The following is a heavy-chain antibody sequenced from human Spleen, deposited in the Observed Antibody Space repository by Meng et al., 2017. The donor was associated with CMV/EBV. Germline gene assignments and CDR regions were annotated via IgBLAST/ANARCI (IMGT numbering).Heavy chain of an antibody. CDR2: IIPIFGTA. D-gene: IGHD3-3*01. J-gene: IGHJ6*02. V-gene: IGHV1-69*05. CDR3: ARGPSITIFGVADYYYGMDV. Sequence: SVKVSCKASGGTFSSYAISWVRQAPGQGLEWMGGIIPIFGTANYAQKFQGRVTITTDESTSTAYMELSSLRSEDTAVYYCARGPSITIFGVADYYYGMDVWGQGTTVTVSS. CDR1: GGTFSSYA.